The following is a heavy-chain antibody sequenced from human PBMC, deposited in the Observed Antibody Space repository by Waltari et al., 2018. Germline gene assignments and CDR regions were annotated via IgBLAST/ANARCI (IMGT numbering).Heavy chain of an antibody. V-gene: IGHV4-4*02. J-gene: IGHJ4*01. D-gene: IGHD2-8*02. CDR3: AADRGVGLYFDY. Sequence: QVQLQQSGPGRVKPSETLSLTSDVSGDSISLKYWWSWVRQSPEKGLEWCGEIYHSCKNYYKPALKSRVTISVDKSKNQFSLNLGAVTAADTSVYYCAADRGVGLYFDYWGHGTLVTVSS. CDR2: IYHSCKN. CDR1: GDSISLKYW.